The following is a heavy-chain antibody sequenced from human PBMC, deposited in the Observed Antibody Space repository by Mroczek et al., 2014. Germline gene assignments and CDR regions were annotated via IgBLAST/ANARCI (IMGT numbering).Heavy chain of an antibody. J-gene: IGHJ6*02. Sequence: ESGGGVVQPGRSLRLSCAASGFTFSSYGMHWVRQAPGKGLEWVAVISYDGSNKYYADSVKGRFTISRDNSKNTLYLQMNSLRAEDTAVYYCAKVGPVRFLEWLYGMDVWGQGTTVTVSS. V-gene: IGHV3-30*18. CDR3: AKVGPVRFLEWLYGMDV. CDR2: ISYDGSNK. D-gene: IGHD3-3*01. CDR1: GFTFSSYG.